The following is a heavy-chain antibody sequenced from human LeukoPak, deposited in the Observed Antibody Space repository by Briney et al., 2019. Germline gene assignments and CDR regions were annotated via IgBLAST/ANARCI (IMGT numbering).Heavy chain of an antibody. CDR2: IRYDGSNK. V-gene: IGHV3-30*02. D-gene: IGHD6-6*01. J-gene: IGHJ4*02. CDR3: ARGEWSSSPFDS. CDR1: GFIFSSYG. Sequence: GGSLRLSCAASGFIFSSYGMHWVRQAPGKGLEWVTFIRYDGSNKYYADSVKGRFTISRDNSKNTLYLQMNSLRAEDTAVYYCARGEWSSSPFDSWGQGTLVTVSS.